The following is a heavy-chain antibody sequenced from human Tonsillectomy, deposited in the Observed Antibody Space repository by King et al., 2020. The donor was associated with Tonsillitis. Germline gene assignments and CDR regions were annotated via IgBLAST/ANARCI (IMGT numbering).Heavy chain of an antibody. D-gene: IGHD2/OR15-2a*01. CDR3: ARVPSIHLQRYYFDY. J-gene: IGHJ4*02. CDR1: GYSISSGYY. CDR2: IYHSGST. V-gene: IGHV4-38-2*01. Sequence: QLQESGPGLVKPSETLSLTCAVSGYSISSGYYWGWIRQPPGKGLEWIGSIYHSGSTYYNPSLKSRVTISVDTSKNQFSLKLSSVTAADTAVYYCARVPSIHLQRYYFDYWGQGTLVTVSS.